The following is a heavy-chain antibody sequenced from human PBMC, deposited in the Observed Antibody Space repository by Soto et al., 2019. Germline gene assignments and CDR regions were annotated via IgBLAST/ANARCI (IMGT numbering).Heavy chain of an antibody. CDR3: ARGDQYDILLRYYAMDV. CDR1: GFTFNKFD. V-gene: IGHV3-30-3*01. J-gene: IGHJ6*02. Sequence: QVQLVESGGGVVQPGTSLRLSCVASGFTFNKFDMHWIRQTPDKRLQWVAFIAYDGINKYYTGSVKGRFTVSRDNSKSTVSLQINSLGLEDTSTYFCARGDQYDILLRYYAMDVWGLGTTVSISS. CDR2: IAYDGINK. D-gene: IGHD2-15*01.